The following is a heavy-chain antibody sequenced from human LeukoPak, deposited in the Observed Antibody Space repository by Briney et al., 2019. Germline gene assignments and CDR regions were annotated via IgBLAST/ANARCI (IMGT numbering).Heavy chain of an antibody. V-gene: IGHV3-9*01. CDR3: AKDNYDILTGTIWGYFDL. D-gene: IGHD3-9*01. CDR2: INWSGGTI. J-gene: IGHJ2*01. Sequence: GGSLRLSCAASGFSFDEYAMHWLRQAPGKGREWGSGINWSGGTIGYADSVKRRFTISRDNAMNSLYLQMNSLRPEDTAFYYCAKDNYDILTGTIWGYFDLWGRGTLVTVSS. CDR1: GFSFDEYA.